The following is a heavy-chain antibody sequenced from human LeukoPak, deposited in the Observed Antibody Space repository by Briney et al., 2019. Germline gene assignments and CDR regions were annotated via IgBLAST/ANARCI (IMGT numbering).Heavy chain of an antibody. CDR2: IYYSGST. CDR1: GGSISSSSYY. Sequence: PSETLSLTCTVSGGSISSSSYYWGWIRQPPGKGLEWIGSIYYSGSTYYNPSLKSRVTISVDTSNNQFSLKLSSVTAADTAVYYCARDYDSSGYYYYYMDVWGKGTTVTASS. J-gene: IGHJ6*03. D-gene: IGHD3-22*01. V-gene: IGHV4-39*02. CDR3: ARDYDSSGYYYYYMDV.